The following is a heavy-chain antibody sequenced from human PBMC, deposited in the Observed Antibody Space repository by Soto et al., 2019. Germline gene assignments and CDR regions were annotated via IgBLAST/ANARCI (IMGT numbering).Heavy chain of an antibody. V-gene: IGHV4-34*01. CDR3: ARKGYCTNGVCYPFDY. D-gene: IGHD2-8*01. CDR1: GGSFSGYY. Sequence: SETLSLTCAVYGGSFSGYYWSWIRQPPGKGLEWIGEINHSGSTNYNPSLKSRVTISVDTSKNQFSLKLSSVTAADTAVYYCARKGYCTNGVCYPFDYWGQGTLGTVSS. J-gene: IGHJ4*02. CDR2: INHSGST.